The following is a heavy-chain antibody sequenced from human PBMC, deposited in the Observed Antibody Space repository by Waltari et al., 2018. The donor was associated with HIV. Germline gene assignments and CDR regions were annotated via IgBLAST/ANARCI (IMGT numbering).Heavy chain of an antibody. V-gene: IGHV3-23*04. J-gene: IGHJ4*02. Sequence: EVQLVESGGGLVQPGGSLRLSCAASGFTFTNYAMNWVRQAPGKGLEWVSAISGRGGSTDYADSVKGRFTISRDNSKNTLYLQMNSLRAEDTAVYYCAKDDSTGSSGYYPFHYWGQGTLITVSS. CDR3: AKDDSTGSSGYYPFHY. CDR2: ISGRGGST. D-gene: IGHD3-22*01. CDR1: GFTFTNYA.